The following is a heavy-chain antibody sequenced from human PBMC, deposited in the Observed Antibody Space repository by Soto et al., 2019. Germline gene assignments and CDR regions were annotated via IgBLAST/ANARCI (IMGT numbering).Heavy chain of an antibody. CDR1: GDSVSSNSAA. CDR3: ARDIFHGYSSSWYSSR. D-gene: IGHD6-13*01. Sequence: SQTLSLTCAISGDSVSSNSAAWNWIRQSPSRGLEWLGRTYYRSKWYNDYAVSVKSRITINPDTSKNQFSLQLNSVTPEDTAVCYCARDIFHGYSSSWYSSRWGQGTLVTVSS. CDR2: TYYRSKWYN. J-gene: IGHJ4*02. V-gene: IGHV6-1*01.